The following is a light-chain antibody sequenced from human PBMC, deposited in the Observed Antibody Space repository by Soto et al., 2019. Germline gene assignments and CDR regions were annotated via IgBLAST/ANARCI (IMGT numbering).Light chain of an antibody. V-gene: IGKV1-39*01. CDR3: QQSYSTPPWT. CDR1: QSISSY. Sequence: IQMTRSPSCLSGCGLDRVTITFLASQSISSYLNWYLQKPGKAPKLLIYAASSLQSGVPSRFSGNGSGTDFTLTISSLQPEDFATYYCQQSYSTPPWTFGQGTKVDIK. J-gene: IGKJ1*01. CDR2: AAS.